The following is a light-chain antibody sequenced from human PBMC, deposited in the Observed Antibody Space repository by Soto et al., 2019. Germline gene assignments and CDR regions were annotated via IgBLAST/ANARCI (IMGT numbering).Light chain of an antibody. CDR2: ENN. V-gene: IGLV1-51*02. CDR3: STWDSSLSAVV. CDR1: SLNIGNNY. Sequence: QSVLTQPPSVSAAPGQKVTIPCSGGSLNIGNNYVSWYQQLPGMAPKLLIYENNKRPSGIPDRFSGSKSGPSATLGISGLQTGDEADYYCSTWDSSLSAVVFGGGTKLTVL. J-gene: IGLJ2*01.